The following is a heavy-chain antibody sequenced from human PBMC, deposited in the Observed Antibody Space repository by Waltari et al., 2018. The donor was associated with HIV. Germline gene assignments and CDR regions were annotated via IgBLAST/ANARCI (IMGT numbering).Heavy chain of an antibody. D-gene: IGHD4-4*01. J-gene: IGHJ4*02. Sequence: QVQLVESGGGVVQPVGSLSLSCAASGFTFNNYGIHGVRQAPGKGLEWVGVIWYDGSKTYYEGSVKGRFTISRDTSKNTVYLQMSSLRAEDTALYYCARDQEFMTTVTPLAYWGQGTPVTVSS. CDR3: ARDQEFMTTVTPLAY. CDR2: IWYDGSKT. CDR1: GFTFNNYG. V-gene: IGHV3-33*01.